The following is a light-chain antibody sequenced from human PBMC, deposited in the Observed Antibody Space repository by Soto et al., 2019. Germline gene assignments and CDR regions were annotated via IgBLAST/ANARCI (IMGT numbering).Light chain of an antibody. CDR3: QSYDTSLSGGSV. CDR1: SSNIGAGFD. V-gene: IGLV1-40*01. Sequence: QSVLTQSPSVSGAPGQRVSISCTGTSSNIGAGFDVHWYQQLPATAPKLLIYGNNNRTSGVPDRFSGSKSGTSASLAITGLQAEDEADYYCQSYDTSLSGGSVFGTGTKVTVL. J-gene: IGLJ1*01. CDR2: GNN.